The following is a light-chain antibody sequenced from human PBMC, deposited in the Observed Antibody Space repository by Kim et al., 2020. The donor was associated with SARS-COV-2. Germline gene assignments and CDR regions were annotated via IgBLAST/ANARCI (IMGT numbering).Light chain of an antibody. J-gene: IGKJ2*01. Sequence: EIVLKQSPGTLSLSPGERATLSCRASQSVASNHLAWFQQKPGQAPRLLIYGTSSRATGIPDRFSASESGTDFTLTISRLEPEDFAVYYCQQYDRSPYTFGQVTKLEI. V-gene: IGKV3-20*01. CDR2: GTS. CDR1: QSVASNH. CDR3: QQYDRSPYT.